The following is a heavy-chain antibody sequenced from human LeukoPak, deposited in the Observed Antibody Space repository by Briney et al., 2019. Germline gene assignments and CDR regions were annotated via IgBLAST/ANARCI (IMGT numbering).Heavy chain of an antibody. CDR3: ARDLYDSSGYYGGLLDY. Sequence: GRSLRLSCAASGFTFSSYAMHWVRQAPGKGLEWVAVISYDGSNKYYADSVKGRFTISRDNSKNTLYLQMNSLRAEDTAVYYCARDLYDSSGYYGGLLDYWGQGTLVTVSS. D-gene: IGHD3-22*01. J-gene: IGHJ4*02. CDR2: ISYDGSNK. V-gene: IGHV3-30-3*01. CDR1: GFTFSSYA.